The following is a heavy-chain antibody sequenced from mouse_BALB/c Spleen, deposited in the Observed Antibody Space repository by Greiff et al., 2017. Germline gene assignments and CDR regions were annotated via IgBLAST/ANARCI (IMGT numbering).Heavy chain of an antibody. J-gene: IGHJ3*01. D-gene: IGHD2-4*01. CDR3: AREGIYYEYAGGAWFAY. CDR2: ISYDGSN. Sequence: EVQLQQSGPGLVKPSQSLSLTCSVTGYSITSGYYWNWIRQFPGNKLEWMGYISYDGSNNYNPSLKNRISITRDTSKNQFFLKLNSVTTEDTATYYCAREGIYYEYAGGAWFAYWGQGSLVTVSA. CDR1: GYSITSGYY. V-gene: IGHV3-6*02.